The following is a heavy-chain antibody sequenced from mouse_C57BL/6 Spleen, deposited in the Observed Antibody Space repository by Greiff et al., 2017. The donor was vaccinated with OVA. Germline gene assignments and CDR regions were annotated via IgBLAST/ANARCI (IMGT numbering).Heavy chain of an antibody. Sequence: VQLVESGAELARPGASVKMSCTASGYTFTSYTMHWVKQRPGQGLEWIGYINPSSGYTKYNQKFKDKATLTADKSSSTAYMQLSSLTSEDSAVYYGARDGSSYAMDYWGQGTSVTVSS. V-gene: IGHV1-4*01. J-gene: IGHJ4*01. CDR1: GYTFTSYT. D-gene: IGHD1-1*01. CDR2: INPSSGYT. CDR3: ARDGSSYAMDY.